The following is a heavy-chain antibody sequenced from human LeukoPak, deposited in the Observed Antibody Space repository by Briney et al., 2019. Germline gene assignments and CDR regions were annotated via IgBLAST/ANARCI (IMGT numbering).Heavy chain of an antibody. J-gene: IGHJ3*01. V-gene: IGHV3-7*01. CDR1: GFTFSSYW. CDR2: IKQDGSEK. D-gene: IGHD6-19*01. CDR3: ASLKNSGWGNAFHF. Sequence: GGSLRLSCAASGFTFSSYWMSWARQAPGKGLEWVANIKQDGSEKYYVDSVKGRFTISRDNAKNSLYLQMNSLRAEDTAVYYCASLKNSGWGNAFHFWGQGTMVTVSS.